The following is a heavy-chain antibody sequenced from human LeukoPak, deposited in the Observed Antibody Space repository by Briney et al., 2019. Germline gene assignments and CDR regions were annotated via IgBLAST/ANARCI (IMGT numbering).Heavy chain of an antibody. CDR1: GYKLSSYW. Sequence: GESLKISCKGSGYKLSSYWIGWVRQMPGKGLEWMGIIYPGDSDTRYSPSFQGQVTSSADKSISTAYLQWRSLKASDTAMYYCARGHWGGIYGPFDPWSQGAPVTVSS. J-gene: IGHJ5*02. CDR2: IYPGDSDT. D-gene: IGHD3-16*01. CDR3: ARGHWGGIYGPFDP. V-gene: IGHV5-51*03.